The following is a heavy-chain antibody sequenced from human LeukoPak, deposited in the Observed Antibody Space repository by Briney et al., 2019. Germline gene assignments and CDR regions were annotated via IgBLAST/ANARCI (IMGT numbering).Heavy chain of an antibody. CDR1: GYTFTAYY. Sequence: ASVKVSCKASGYTFTAYYMHWVRQVPGQGLEWMGWVNPNSGATKYAQKFQGRVTMTRDTSISTAYMDLRSLTSADTAIHYCAREMAVPGEPAPIDYWGQGTLVTVSS. J-gene: IGHJ4*02. D-gene: IGHD6-19*01. CDR3: AREMAVPGEPAPIDY. CDR2: VNPNSGAT. V-gene: IGHV1-2*02.